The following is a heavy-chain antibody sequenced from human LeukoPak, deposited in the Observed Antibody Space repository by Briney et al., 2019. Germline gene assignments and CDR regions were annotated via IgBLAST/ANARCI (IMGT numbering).Heavy chain of an antibody. CDR1: GYTFTGYY. CDR3: ARDYPVGVVPVDYFDY. CDR2: INPNSGGT. Sequence: ASVKVSCKSSGYTFTGYYMHWVRQAPAPGLEWMGVINPNSGGTKYAQKFQVRVTMTRDTSISTADLELSSLTFDDTAVYYCARDYPVGVVPVDYFDYWGQGTLVTVSS. J-gene: IGHJ4*02. D-gene: IGHD2-2*01. V-gene: IGHV1-2*02.